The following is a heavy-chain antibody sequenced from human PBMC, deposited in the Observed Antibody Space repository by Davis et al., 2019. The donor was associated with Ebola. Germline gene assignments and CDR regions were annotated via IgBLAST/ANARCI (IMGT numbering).Heavy chain of an antibody. Sequence: AASVKVSCKASGYTFTSYDVHWMRQATGQGLEWMGWMNPNSRNTGYAQKFQGRITMTRDTSINTAYMELSSLRPEDTAVYYCARGDIVATMGSWFDPWGQGVSVTVSS. CDR2: MNPNSRNT. CDR3: ARGDIVATMGSWFDP. D-gene: IGHD5-12*01. J-gene: IGHJ5*02. CDR1: GYTFTSYD. V-gene: IGHV1-8*01.